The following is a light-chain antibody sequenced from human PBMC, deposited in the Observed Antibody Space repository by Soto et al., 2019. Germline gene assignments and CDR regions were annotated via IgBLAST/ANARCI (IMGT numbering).Light chain of an antibody. CDR3: QQRSNWPPWT. CDR1: QSVSSY. Sequence: EIVLTQSPATLSLSPGERATLSCRASQSVSSYLAWYQQKPGQAPRLLIYDASHSATGIPARFSGSGSGTDFTLTIRSLEPEDFAVYYCQQRSNWPPWTFGQGTKVEIK. J-gene: IGKJ1*01. V-gene: IGKV3-11*01. CDR2: DAS.